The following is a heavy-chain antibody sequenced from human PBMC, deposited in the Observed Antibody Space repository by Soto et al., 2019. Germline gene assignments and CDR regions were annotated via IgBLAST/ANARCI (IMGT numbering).Heavy chain of an antibody. CDR1: GYTFTSYG. V-gene: IGHV1-18*01. CDR2: ISAYNGNT. Sequence: QGQLVQSGAEVKKPGASVKVSCKASGYTFTSYGISWVRQAPGQGLEWMGWISAYNGNTNYAQELHDRVTITTDTSTISAYMELRSLRSDDTAVYYWSRFLPVVPAASDDYYYFFFKDGWGKGTTVT. J-gene: IGHJ6*03. CDR3: SRFLPVVPAASDDYYYFFFKDG. D-gene: IGHD2-2*01.